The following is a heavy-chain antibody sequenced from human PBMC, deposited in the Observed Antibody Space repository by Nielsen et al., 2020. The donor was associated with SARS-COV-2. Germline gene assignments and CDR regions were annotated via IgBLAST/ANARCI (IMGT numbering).Heavy chain of an antibody. Sequence: GGSLRLSCAASGFNFSTYWMSWVRQAPGKGLEWVANIKQDGSEKYFIDSVKGRFTISRDNAKNSLYLQMNSLRAEDTAVYYCARERVVDWYFDLWGRGTLVTVSS. V-gene: IGHV3-7*01. D-gene: IGHD6-6*01. CDR3: ARERVVDWYFDL. CDR1: GFNFSTYW. CDR2: IKQDGSEK. J-gene: IGHJ2*01.